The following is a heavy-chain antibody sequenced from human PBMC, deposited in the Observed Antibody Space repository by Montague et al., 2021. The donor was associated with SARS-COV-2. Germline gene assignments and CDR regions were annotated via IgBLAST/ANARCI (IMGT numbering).Heavy chain of an antibody. V-gene: IGHV3-20*04. J-gene: IGHJ3*02. CDR1: GFTFDDYG. CDR3: ARDGTYYYDSSGYLGRGVGAFDI. D-gene: IGHD3-22*01. Sequence: SLRLSCAASGFTFDDYGMSWVRQAPGKGLEWVSGINWNGGSTGYADSVKGRFTISRDNAKNSLYLQMNSLRAKDTALYYCARDGTYYYDSSGYLGRGVGAFDIWGQGTMVTVSS. CDR2: INWNGGST.